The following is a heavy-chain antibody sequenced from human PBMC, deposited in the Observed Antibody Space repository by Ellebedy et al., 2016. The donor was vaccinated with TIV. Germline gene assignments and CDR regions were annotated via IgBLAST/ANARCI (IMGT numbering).Heavy chain of an antibody. J-gene: IGHJ4*02. CDR2: IYTDGSST. V-gene: IGHV3-74*01. CDR3: ARGPRFGESSFDY. D-gene: IGHD3-10*01. Sequence: GESLKISCAASGFTFSRYWMHWVRQAPGKGLEWVSRIYTDGSSTNYADSVKGRFTLSRDNAKNSLSLQMNSLRDEDTAVYYCARGPRFGESSFDYWGQGTLVTVSS. CDR1: GFTFSRYW.